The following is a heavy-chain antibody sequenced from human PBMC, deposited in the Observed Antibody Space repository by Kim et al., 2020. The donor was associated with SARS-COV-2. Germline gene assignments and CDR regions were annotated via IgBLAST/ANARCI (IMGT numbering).Heavy chain of an antibody. CDR3: ARVYDYGDYGSRGPFDY. V-gene: IGHV4-59*13. Sequence: SETLSLTCTVSGGSISSYYWSWIRQPPGKGLEWIGYIYYSGSTNYNPSLKSRVTISVDTSKNQFSLKLSSVTAADTAVYYCARVYDYGDYGSRGPFDYWGQGTLVTVSS. CDR2: IYYSGST. CDR1: GGSISSYY. J-gene: IGHJ4*02. D-gene: IGHD4-17*01.